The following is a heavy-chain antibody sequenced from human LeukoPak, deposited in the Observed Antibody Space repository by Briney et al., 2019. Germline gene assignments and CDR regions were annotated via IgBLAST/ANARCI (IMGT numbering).Heavy chain of an antibody. J-gene: IGHJ4*02. CDR1: GFTFNSHW. CDR2: VSPVGTDT. CDR3: TRGCTGTRCPADY. D-gene: IGHD2-2*01. Sequence: GGSVRLSCAASGFTFNSHWMHWVRQAPGKGLMWVSTVSPVGTDTNYADSVRGRFTISRDNAKNTLYLQMNSLRAEDTALYFCTRGCTGTRCPADYWGQGALVTVPS. V-gene: IGHV3-74*01.